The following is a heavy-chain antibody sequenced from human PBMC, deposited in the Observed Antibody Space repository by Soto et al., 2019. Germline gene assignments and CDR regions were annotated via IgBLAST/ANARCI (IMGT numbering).Heavy chain of an antibody. Sequence: QEQVVQSGPAMKEPGSSVKVSCRASGIMSSGYGFSWVRQAPGQGLEWVGMINPILDSTHYAQNLQGRVSLSVDKARDTAYLEVTSLGLEDTAIYFWATMKRARLDSWGRGTVVTVSS. CDR2: INPILDST. V-gene: IGHV1-69*09. J-gene: IGHJ4*02. CDR3: ATMKRARLDS. CDR1: GIMSSGYG. D-gene: IGHD6-25*01.